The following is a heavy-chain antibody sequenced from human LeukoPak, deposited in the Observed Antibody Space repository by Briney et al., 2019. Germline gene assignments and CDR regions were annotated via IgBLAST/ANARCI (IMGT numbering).Heavy chain of an antibody. J-gene: IGHJ4*02. V-gene: IGHV4-61*02. CDR1: GGSISSGSYY. CDR2: IYTSGST. D-gene: IGHD6-13*01. CDR3: ASQYSSSWYNY. Sequence: SQTLSLTCTVSGGSISSGSYYWSWIRQPAGKGLEWIGRIYTSGSTNYNPSLKSRVTISVDTSKNQFSLKLSSVTAADTAVYYCASQYSSSWYNYWGQGTLVTVSS.